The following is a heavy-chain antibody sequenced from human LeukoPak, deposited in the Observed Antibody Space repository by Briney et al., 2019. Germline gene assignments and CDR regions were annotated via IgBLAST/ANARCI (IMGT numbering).Heavy chain of an antibody. J-gene: IGHJ5*02. D-gene: IGHD1-26*01. Sequence: PGGSLRLSCTASGFIFSTYWMHWVRQAPGRGPVWVSRINSDGSSTSYADSVKGRFTVSRDNAKNTMYLQMNSLRAEDTAIYYCARDKGVVGTLAPWGQGTLVTVSS. CDR2: INSDGSST. V-gene: IGHV3-74*01. CDR3: ARDKGVVGTLAP. CDR1: GFIFSTYW.